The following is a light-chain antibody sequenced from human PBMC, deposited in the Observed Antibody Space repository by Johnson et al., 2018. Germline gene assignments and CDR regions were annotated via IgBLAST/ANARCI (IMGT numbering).Light chain of an antibody. CDR1: SSNIGNNY. CDR3: GTWDSSLSAGNV. Sequence: QSVLTQPPSVSAAPGQKVTISCSGSSSNIGNNYVSWYQQLPGKAHKLLIYENNKRPSGIPDRFSGSKSGTSATLGITGLQSGDEADYYCGTWDSSLSAGNVFGTGTKVTVL. J-gene: IGLJ1*01. CDR2: ENN. V-gene: IGLV1-51*02.